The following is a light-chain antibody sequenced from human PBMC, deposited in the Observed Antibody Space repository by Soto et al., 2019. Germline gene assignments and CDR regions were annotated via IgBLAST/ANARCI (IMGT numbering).Light chain of an antibody. V-gene: IGLV2-14*01. CDR3: SSYTSSSTLG. CDR2: EVR. CDR1: SSDVGGYNY. Sequence: QSALTQPASASGSPGQSMTISCTGASSDVGGYNYVSWYQQHPGKAPKLMIYEVRNRPPGVSNRFSGSKSGNTASLTISGLQAEDEADYYCSSYTSSSTLGFGTGTKVTVL. J-gene: IGLJ1*01.